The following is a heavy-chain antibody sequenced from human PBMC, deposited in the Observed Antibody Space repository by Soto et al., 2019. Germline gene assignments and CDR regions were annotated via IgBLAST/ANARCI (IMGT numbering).Heavy chain of an antibody. V-gene: IGHV5-51*01. CDR3: ARPQYSSGWPPGY. CDR1: GYSFTIYW. J-gene: IGHJ4*02. CDR2: IYPGDSDT. Sequence: LKIPCNGSGYSFTIYWIGWARQMPGKGLEWMGIIYPGDSDTRYSPSFQGQVTISADKSISTAYLQWSSLKASDTAMYYCARPQYSSGWPPGYWGQGTLVTVSS. D-gene: IGHD6-19*01.